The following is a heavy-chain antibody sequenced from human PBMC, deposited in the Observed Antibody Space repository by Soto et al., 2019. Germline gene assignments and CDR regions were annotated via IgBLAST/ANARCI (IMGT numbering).Heavy chain of an antibody. J-gene: IGHJ6*02. CDR1: GGTFSSYT. Sequence: QVQLVQSGAEVKKPGSSVKVSCKASGGTFSSYTISWVRQAPGQGLEWMGRIIPILGIANYAQKFQGRVTSTADKSTSTAYMELSRLRSEDTAVYYCASENTVVVPAADVGYDYGMAVWGQGTTVTVSS. CDR2: IIPILGIA. V-gene: IGHV1-69*02. CDR3: ASENTVVVPAADVGYDYGMAV. D-gene: IGHD2-2*01.